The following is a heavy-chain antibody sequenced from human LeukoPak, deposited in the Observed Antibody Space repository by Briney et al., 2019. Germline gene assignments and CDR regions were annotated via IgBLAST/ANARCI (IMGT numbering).Heavy chain of an antibody. Sequence: SGTLSLTCAVSGGSISSSNWWSWVRQPPGKGLEWIGEIYHSGSTNYNPSLKSRVTISVDKSKNQFSLKLSSVTAADTAVYYCARDLMVRGVVRAFDIWGQGTMVTVSS. D-gene: IGHD3-10*01. J-gene: IGHJ3*02. V-gene: IGHV4-4*02. CDR2: IYHSGST. CDR1: GGSISSSNW. CDR3: ARDLMVRGVVRAFDI.